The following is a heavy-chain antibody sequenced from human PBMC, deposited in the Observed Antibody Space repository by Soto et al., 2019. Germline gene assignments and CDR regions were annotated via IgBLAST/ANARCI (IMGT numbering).Heavy chain of an antibody. CDR3: VMVDNYVTPTPQDV. CDR1: GYIFVNYG. J-gene: IGHJ6*02. V-gene: IGHV1-18*01. CDR2: ISPYTGNT. D-gene: IGHD3-16*01. Sequence: VQLLQPGDELKKPGASVKVSCKASGYIFVNYGTAWVRQAPGQGLEWMGWISPYTGNTHSATKVQGRLTMTTDTSTSTAYMDLGSLTSDDTAVYYCVMVDNYVTPTPQDVWGQGTTVTVSS.